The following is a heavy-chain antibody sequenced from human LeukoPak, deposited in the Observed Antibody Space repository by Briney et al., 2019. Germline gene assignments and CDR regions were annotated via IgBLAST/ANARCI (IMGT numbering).Heavy chain of an antibody. J-gene: IGHJ6*03. CDR3: AKVGEPRLNYYYMDV. D-gene: IGHD2-21*01. CDR2: IRYDGSNK. Sequence: QSGGSLRLSCAASGFTFSSYGMHWVRQAPGKGLGWVAFIRYDGSNKYYADSVKGRFTISRDNSKNTLYLQMNSLRAEDTAVYYCAKVGEPRLNYYYMDVWGKGTTVTISS. CDR1: GFTFSSYG. V-gene: IGHV3-30*02.